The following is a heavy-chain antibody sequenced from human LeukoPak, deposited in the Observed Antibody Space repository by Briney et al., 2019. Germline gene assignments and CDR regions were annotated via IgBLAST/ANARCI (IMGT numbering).Heavy chain of an antibody. CDR2: IYSSGNT. Sequence: SETLSLTCTVSGGPISSYSWSWIRQPAGKGLEWIGRIYSSGNTYYNASLRSRVTMSVDTSKNQFSLKLSSVTAADTAVYYCATYSGQIDYWGQGTLVTVSS. CDR3: ATYSGQIDY. V-gene: IGHV4-4*07. D-gene: IGHD5-12*01. J-gene: IGHJ4*02. CDR1: GGPISSYS.